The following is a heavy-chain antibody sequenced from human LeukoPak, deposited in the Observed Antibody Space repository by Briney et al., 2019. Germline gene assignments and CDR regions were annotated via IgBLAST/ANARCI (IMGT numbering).Heavy chain of an antibody. J-gene: IGHJ6*03. CDR1: GFTFSSYS. CDR3: ACTSGYDFSSYYYYYMDV. V-gene: IGHV3-21*01. CDR2: ISSGSSYI. D-gene: IGHD5-12*01. Sequence: GGSLRLSCAASGFTFSSYSMNWVRQAPGKGREGVSSISSGSSYIYYADSVKGRFTISRDNAKNSLYLQMNSLSAEDTAVYYCACTSGYDFSSYYYYYMDVWGKGTTVTVSS.